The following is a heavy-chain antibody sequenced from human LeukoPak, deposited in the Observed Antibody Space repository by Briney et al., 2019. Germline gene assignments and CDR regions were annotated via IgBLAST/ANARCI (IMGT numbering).Heavy chain of an antibody. V-gene: IGHV1-2*02. CDR3: ARAWYSSSWSPGGLNY. CDR1: GYTFTGYY. CDR2: INPNSGGT. J-gene: IGHJ4*02. D-gene: IGHD6-13*01. Sequence: GASVNVSCKASGYTFTGYYMHGVRQAPGQGLEWMGWINPNSGGTNYAQKFQGRVTMTRDTSISTAYMELSRLRSDDTAVYYCARAWYSSSWSPGGLNYWGQGTLVTVSS.